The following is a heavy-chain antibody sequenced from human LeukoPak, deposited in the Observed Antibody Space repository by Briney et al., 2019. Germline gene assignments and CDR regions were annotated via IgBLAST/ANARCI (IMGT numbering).Heavy chain of an antibody. CDR1: GFTFSSYA. Sequence: PGGSLRLSCAASGFTFSSYAMSWVRQAPGKGLEWVSAISVSGGSTYYEDSVKGRFTISTDISKNTLYLQMNSLRAEDTAVYYCAKDPYSSLYYYYMDVWGKGTTVTVSS. D-gene: IGHD6-13*01. J-gene: IGHJ6*03. V-gene: IGHV3-23*01. CDR2: ISVSGGST. CDR3: AKDPYSSLYYYYMDV.